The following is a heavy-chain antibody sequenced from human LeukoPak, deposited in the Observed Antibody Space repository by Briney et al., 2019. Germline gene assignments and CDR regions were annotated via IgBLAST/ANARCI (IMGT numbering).Heavy chain of an antibody. Sequence: GGSLRLSCAASGFIVSGNYMSWVRQAPGKGLEWLSVIRSGGSTSYADSVTGRFTISKDNSKNTMYLQMNSLRAEETAVYYCAREGSFDTSGYKDALDIWGQGTMVTVSA. CDR3: AREGSFDTSGYKDALDI. J-gene: IGHJ3*02. V-gene: IGHV3-53*01. CDR1: GFIVSGNY. D-gene: IGHD3-22*01. CDR2: IRSGGST.